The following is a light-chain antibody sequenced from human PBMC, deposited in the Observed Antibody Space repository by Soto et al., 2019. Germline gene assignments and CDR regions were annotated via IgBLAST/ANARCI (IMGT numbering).Light chain of an antibody. V-gene: IGKV3-15*01. CDR1: QSVSSN. Sequence: EMVMTQSPATLYVSPGERATLSCRASQSVSSNLAWYQQKPGQAPRLLIYGAFPRATGVPARFSGSGSGTEFTLTIRSLQSEDFAVYHCQHYNSWPRAFGQGNKVDSK. J-gene: IGKJ1*01. CDR2: GAF. CDR3: QHYNSWPRA.